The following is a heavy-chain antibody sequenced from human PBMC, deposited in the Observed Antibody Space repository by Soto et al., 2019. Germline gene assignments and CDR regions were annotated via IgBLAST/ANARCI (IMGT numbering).Heavy chain of an antibody. V-gene: IGHV1-69*12. CDR2: IIPISGRT. D-gene: IGHD3-22*01. CDR3: ALDTSGGAILFDP. J-gene: IGHJ5*02. Sequence: QVQLVQSGAEVKKPGSSVKVSCKASGGTFTSYALGWVRQAPGQGLEWMGGIIPISGRTNYAQRFQGRVSTTADESTTTAYMELASLRSEDTAVYYCALDTSGGAILFDPWGQGSLVTVSS. CDR1: GGTFTSYA.